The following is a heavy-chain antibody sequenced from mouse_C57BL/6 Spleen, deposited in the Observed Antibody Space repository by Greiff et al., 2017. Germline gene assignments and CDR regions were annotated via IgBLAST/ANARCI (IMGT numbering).Heavy chain of an antibody. CDR3: SRVNYSGNYWYCDV. Sequence: EVQLQESGPGLAKPSQSLSLTCTVTGYSITSGYDWHWIRNFPGNILEWMGYISYSGRPNYNPSLKSRIPITPDTSKNHFFLKVNSVTTEDTATYFWSRVNYSGNYWYCDVWGTGTTVTVSS. D-gene: IGHD1-1*01. J-gene: IGHJ1*03. CDR1: GYSITSGYD. V-gene: IGHV3-1*01. CDR2: ISYSGRP.